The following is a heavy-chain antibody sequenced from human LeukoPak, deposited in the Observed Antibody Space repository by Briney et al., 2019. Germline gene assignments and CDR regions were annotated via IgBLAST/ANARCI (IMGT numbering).Heavy chain of an antibody. CDR1: GFTFSDYY. J-gene: IGHJ4*02. D-gene: IGHD5-12*01. V-gene: IGHV3-11*01. CDR2: ITSGGDDI. Sequence: AGGSLRLSCAASGFTFSDYYMSWIRQAPGKGLEWVAYITSGGDDIYYADSVKGRFTISRDNAKNALFLRMSSLRVEDTATYYCASDIVATSGDFWGQGTLVSVSS. CDR3: ASDIVATSGDF.